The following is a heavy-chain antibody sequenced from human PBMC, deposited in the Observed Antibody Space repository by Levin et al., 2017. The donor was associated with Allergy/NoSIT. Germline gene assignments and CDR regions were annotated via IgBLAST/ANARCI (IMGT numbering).Heavy chain of an antibody. CDR3: ARDWGLTGTTFWFDP. CDR2: ISYDGSNK. Sequence: GESLKISCAASGFTFSSYAMHWVRQAPGKGLEWVAVISYDGSNKYYADSVKGRFTISRDNSKNTLYLQMNSLRAEDTAVYYCARDWGLTGTTFWFDPWGQGTLVTVSS. V-gene: IGHV3-30*04. J-gene: IGHJ5*02. CDR1: GFTFSSYA. D-gene: IGHD1-7*01.